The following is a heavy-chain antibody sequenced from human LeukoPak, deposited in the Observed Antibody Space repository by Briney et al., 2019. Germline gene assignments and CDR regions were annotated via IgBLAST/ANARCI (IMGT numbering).Heavy chain of an antibody. CDR1: GFTFSSYG. CDR2: IRYDGSNK. V-gene: IGHV3-30*02. J-gene: IGHJ4*02. Sequence: GGSLRLSCAASGFTFSSYGIHWVRQAPGKGLEWVAFIRYDGSNKYYADSVRGRFTISRDNSKNTLYLQMNSLRAEDTAVYYCAKESESYDSSGSTLDYRGQGTLVTVSS. CDR3: AKESESYDSSGSTLDY. D-gene: IGHD3-22*01.